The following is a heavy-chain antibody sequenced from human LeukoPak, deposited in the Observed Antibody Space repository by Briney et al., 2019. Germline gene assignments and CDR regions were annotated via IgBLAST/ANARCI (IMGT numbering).Heavy chain of an antibody. Sequence: GSLRLSCAASGFTFSSFWISWVRQAPGKGLEWVANIKQEGSEKYYVGSVKGRFTISRDDARNSLYLQMNSLRAEDTAVYFCARGFELDYWGQGTLVTVSS. CDR2: IKQEGSEK. V-gene: IGHV3-7*01. CDR1: GFTFSSFW. CDR3: ARGFELDY. J-gene: IGHJ4*02.